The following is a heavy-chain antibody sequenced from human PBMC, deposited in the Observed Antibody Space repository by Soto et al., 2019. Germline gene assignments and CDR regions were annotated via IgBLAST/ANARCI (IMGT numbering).Heavy chain of an antibody. Sequence: ASVKVSCKASGGTFSSYAISWVRQAPGQGLEWMGGISPVFHRTNYAQNFQDRVTITADDSTSTVFMELTSLTSDDTAVYFCARDTRRGLSTAGSWPYYFDHWGQGTLVTVSS. CDR1: GGTFSSYA. CDR2: ISPVFHRT. CDR3: ARDTRRGLSTAGSWPYYFDH. D-gene: IGHD5-12*01. J-gene: IGHJ4*02. V-gene: IGHV1-69*13.